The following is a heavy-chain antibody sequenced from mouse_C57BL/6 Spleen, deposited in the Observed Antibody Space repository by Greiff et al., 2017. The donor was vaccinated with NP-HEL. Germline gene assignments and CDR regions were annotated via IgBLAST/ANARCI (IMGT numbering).Heavy chain of an antibody. V-gene: IGHV5-4*01. CDR1: GFTFSSYA. D-gene: IGHD1-1*01. CDR3: ARGDYYGSSYDAMDY. CDR2: ISDGGSYT. J-gene: IGHJ4*01. Sequence: EVQRVESGGGLVKPGGSLKLSCAASGFTFSSYAMSWVRQTPEKRLEWVATISDGGSYTYYPDNVKGRFPISRDNAKNNLYLQMSHLKSEDTAMYDGARGDYYGSSYDAMDYWGQGTSVTVSS.